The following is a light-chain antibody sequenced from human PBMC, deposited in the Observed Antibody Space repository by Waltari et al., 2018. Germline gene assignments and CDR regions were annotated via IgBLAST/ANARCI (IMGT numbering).Light chain of an antibody. V-gene: IGKV3-11*01. Sequence: EIVLTQSPATLSLSPGKRVTLSCRASQSINNYLPWYHQKPGQAPRLLIYDASNRATGVPARFSGSGSGTDFTLTISSLEPEDLGVYYCQQRGNWPITFGQGTRLEI. CDR3: QQRGNWPIT. J-gene: IGKJ5*01. CDR2: DAS. CDR1: QSINNY.